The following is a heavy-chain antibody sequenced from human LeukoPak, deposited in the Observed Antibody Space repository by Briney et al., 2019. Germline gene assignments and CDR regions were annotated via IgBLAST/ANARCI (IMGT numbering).Heavy chain of an antibody. Sequence: GGSLRLSCAASGFTFSSYWMSWVRQAPGKGLEWVANIKQDGSEKYYVDSVKGRFTISRDNAKNSLYLQMNSLRAEDTAVYYCARDLGQYYDTSDNWFDPWGQGTPVTVSS. CDR1: GFTFSSYW. CDR2: IKQDGSEK. D-gene: IGHD3-22*01. V-gene: IGHV3-7*01. J-gene: IGHJ5*02. CDR3: ARDLGQYYDTSDNWFDP.